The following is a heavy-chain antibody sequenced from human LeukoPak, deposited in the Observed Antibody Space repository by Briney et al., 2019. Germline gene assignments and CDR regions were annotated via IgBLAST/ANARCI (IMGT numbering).Heavy chain of an antibody. CDR3: ARDGVVVAADYYYYGIDV. Sequence: ASVKVSCKASGYTFPSYGISWLRQAPGQGLDWMGWINAYNGNTNYAQKLQGRVTMTTDTSKSTDYMEQRSMRCDDTAVYYWARDGVVVAADYYYYGIDVWGKGTTVTVSP. CDR1: GYTFPSYG. CDR2: INAYNGNT. D-gene: IGHD2-15*01. V-gene: IGHV1-18*04. J-gene: IGHJ6*04.